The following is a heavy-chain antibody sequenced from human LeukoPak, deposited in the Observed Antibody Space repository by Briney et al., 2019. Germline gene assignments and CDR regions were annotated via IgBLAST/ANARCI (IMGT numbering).Heavy chain of an antibody. V-gene: IGHV3-11*01. Sequence: PGGSLRLSCAASGFTFSDYYMGWIRQAPGKGLEWISYISSGGSTIYYADSVRGQFTISRDNAKKSLYLKMNSLRAEDRAVYYCARVQKGIAAAGTGGGWFEPWGQGTLVTVS. CDR2: ISSGGSTI. CDR1: GFTFSDYY. D-gene: IGHD6-13*01. J-gene: IGHJ5*02. CDR3: ARVQKGIAAAGTGGGWFEP.